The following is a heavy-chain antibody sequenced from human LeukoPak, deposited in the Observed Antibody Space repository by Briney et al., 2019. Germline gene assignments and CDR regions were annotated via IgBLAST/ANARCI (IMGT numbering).Heavy chain of an antibody. V-gene: IGHV1-69*04. Sequence: GASVKVSCKASGGTLSSYAISLVRQATGQGLEWMGRIIPILGIANYAQKFQGRVTITADKSTSTAYMELSSLRSEDTAVYYCARVSYDFWSGYQVPNYYGMDVWGQGTTVTVSS. D-gene: IGHD3-3*01. CDR2: IIPILGIA. J-gene: IGHJ6*02. CDR1: GGTLSSYA. CDR3: ARVSYDFWSGYQVPNYYGMDV.